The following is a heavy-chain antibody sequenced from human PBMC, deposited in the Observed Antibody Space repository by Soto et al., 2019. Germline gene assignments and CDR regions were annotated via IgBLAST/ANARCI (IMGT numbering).Heavy chain of an antibody. CDR1: GYTFTSYG. J-gene: IGHJ4*02. Sequence: QVQLVQSGAEVKKPGASVKVSCKASGYTFTSYGISWVRQAPGQGLEGMGWISAYNGNTNYAQKLQGRVTMTTDTSTSTAYMELRSLRSDDTAVYYCARDRRYYSDSSGLLDYWGQGPLVTLSS. V-gene: IGHV1-18*01. CDR2: ISAYNGNT. CDR3: ARDRRYYSDSSGLLDY. D-gene: IGHD3-22*01.